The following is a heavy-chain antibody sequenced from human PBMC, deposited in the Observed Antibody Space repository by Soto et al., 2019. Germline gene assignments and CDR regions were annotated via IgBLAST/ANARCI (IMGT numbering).Heavy chain of an antibody. V-gene: IGHV3-49*04. CDR2: IRGSTYGGTT. CDR1: GFTSDDYDYA. J-gene: IGHJ6*02. CDR3: SRDGDFYGLDV. Sequence: GGSLRLSCTFSGFTSDDYDYALTWVRQAPGKGLQWLGLIRGSTYGGTTEYAASVKGRFTIPRDDSKGIAYLQMNSLKTEDTAVYYCSRDGDFYGLDVWGQGTTVTVSS. D-gene: IGHD3-3*01.